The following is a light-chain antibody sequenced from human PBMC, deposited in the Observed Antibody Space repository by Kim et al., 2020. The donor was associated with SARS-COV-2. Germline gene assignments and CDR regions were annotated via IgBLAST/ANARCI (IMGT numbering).Light chain of an antibody. CDR1: QSVSSN. V-gene: IGKV3-15*01. CDR2: GAS. J-gene: IGKJ1*01. Sequence: EIVMTQSPANLSVSPGERATLSCRASQSVSSNLAWYQQKPGQAPRLLIYGASTRATGLPARFSGSGSGTEFTLTISSLQSEDFAVYYCQEYNNRPRTFGQGTKVEIK. CDR3: QEYNNRPRT.